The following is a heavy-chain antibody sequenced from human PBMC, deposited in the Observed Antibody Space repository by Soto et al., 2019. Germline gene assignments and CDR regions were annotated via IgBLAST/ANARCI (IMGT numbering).Heavy chain of an antibody. CDR1: GFTFSSYG. CDR2: ISYDGSNK. V-gene: IGHV3-30*03. J-gene: IGHJ4*02. CDR3: ALTMTTPKGMVRGVTE. Sequence: QVQLVESGGGVVQPGRSLRLSCAASGFTFSSYGMHWVRQAPGKGLEWVAVISYDGSNKYYADSVKGRFTISRDNSKNTLYLQMNSLRAEDTAVYYCALTMTTPKGMVRGVTEWGQGTLVTVSS. D-gene: IGHD3-10*01.